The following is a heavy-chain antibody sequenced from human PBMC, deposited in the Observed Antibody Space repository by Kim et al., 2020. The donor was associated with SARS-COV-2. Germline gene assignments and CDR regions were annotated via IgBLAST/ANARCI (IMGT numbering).Heavy chain of an antibody. Sequence: GGSLRLSCAASGFTFTRVWLSWVRQAPGKGLEWVGRLRSRVDGGTADYAAPVKGRFTISRDDSKDTLYLQMNGLTTEDTAVYYCTTDYERSRGLCDGDICYPASLWGQGTLVTVSS. V-gene: IGHV3-15*01. CDR2: LRSRVDGGTA. CDR3: TTDYERSRGLCDGDICYPASL. D-gene: IGHD2-15*01. J-gene: IGHJ4*02. CDR1: GFTFTRVW.